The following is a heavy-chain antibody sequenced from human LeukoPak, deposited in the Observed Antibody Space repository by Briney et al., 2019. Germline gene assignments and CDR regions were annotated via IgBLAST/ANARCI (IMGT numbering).Heavy chain of an antibody. CDR3: ARDPGRAIYPITYFDF. J-gene: IGHJ4*02. Sequence: GGSLRLSCIASGFTFSNYWMSWVRQAPGKGLEWVANIKKDGSGEYYVDSVKGRFTISRDNSKNTLYLQLNSLSAEDTAVYFCARDPGRAIYPITYFDFWGQGTLVTVSS. V-gene: IGHV3-7*05. CDR1: GFTFSNYW. CDR2: IKKDGSGE. D-gene: IGHD3-3*02.